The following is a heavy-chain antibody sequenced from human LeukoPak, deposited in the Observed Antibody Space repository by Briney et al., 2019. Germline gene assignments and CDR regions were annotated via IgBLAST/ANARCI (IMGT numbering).Heavy chain of an antibody. V-gene: IGHV3-23*01. CDR1: GFTFSNYA. Sequence: YPGGSLRLSCAASGFTFSNYAMSWFRRAPGRGLEWLSAISSSGGSTYYADSVKGRFTISRDNSKNTLHLQMNSLRTEDTAVYHCARQLGYCSDGSCYFDYWGQGTLVTVSS. CDR3: ARQLGYCSDGSCYFDY. J-gene: IGHJ4*02. D-gene: IGHD2-15*01. CDR2: ISSSGGST.